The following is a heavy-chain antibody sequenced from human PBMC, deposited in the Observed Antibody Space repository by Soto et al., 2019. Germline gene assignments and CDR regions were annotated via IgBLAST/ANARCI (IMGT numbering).Heavy chain of an antibody. CDR1: GFTFSNYS. J-gene: IGHJ4*02. CDR2: ISKDGDRK. CDR3: AREWSVANPGY. Sequence: GGSLRLSCAASGFTFSNYSMHWVRQAPGKGLEWVAVISKDGDRKYYADSVKGRFTISRDNSKNTLYLQMNSLRPEDTAVHYCAREWSVANPGYWGQGTQVTVSS. V-gene: IGHV3-30-3*01. D-gene: IGHD5-12*01.